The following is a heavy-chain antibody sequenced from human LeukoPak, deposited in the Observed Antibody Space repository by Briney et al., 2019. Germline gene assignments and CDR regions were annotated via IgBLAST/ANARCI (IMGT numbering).Heavy chain of an antibody. CDR1: GFTLSTYW. V-gene: IGHV3-7*01. J-gene: IGHJ4*02. D-gene: IGHD3-16*01. Sequence: PGGSLRLSCEASGFTLSTYWMNWVRQVPGKGLDWVANINPDGSGKRYVDSVKGRFTIARDNADNSPSLQMNRLRAEDTAVYYCASWGAGGNSWGQGTLVTVSS. CDR3: ASWGAGGNS. CDR2: INPDGSGK.